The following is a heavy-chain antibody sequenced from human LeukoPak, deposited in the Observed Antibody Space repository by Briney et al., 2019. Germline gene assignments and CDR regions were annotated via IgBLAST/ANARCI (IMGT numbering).Heavy chain of an antibody. D-gene: IGHD1-26*01. CDR1: GLTFSIYA. CDR2: ISGRGGST. CDR3: AKDSASGTNFDY. V-gene: IGHV3-23*01. J-gene: IGHJ4*02. Sequence: GGSLRLSCAASGLTFSIYAMSWVRHAPGKGLEGVSAISGRGGSTYYADAVKGQFNISRDNYKNTLYLQMNSLRAEDTAVYYCAKDSASGTNFDYWGQGTLVTVSS.